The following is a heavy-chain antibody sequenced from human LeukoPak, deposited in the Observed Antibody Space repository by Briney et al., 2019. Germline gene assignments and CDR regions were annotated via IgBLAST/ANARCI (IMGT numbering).Heavy chain of an antibody. CDR1: GFIFSDFY. D-gene: IGHD3-10*02. J-gene: IGHJ6*04. V-gene: IGHV3-11*04. CDR3: AELGITMIGGV. Sequence: GGSLRLSCAASGFIFSDFYMSWVRQAPGKGLEWVSYISSSGSTIYYADSVKGRFTISRDNAKNSLYLQMNSLRAEDTAVYYCAELGITMIGGVWGKGTTVTISS. CDR2: ISSSGSTI.